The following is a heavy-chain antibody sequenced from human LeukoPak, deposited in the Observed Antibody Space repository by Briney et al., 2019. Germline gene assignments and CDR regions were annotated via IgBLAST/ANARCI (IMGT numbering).Heavy chain of an antibody. J-gene: IGHJ4*02. V-gene: IGHV3-53*05. D-gene: IGHD3-10*01. Sequence: GGSLRLSCAASGFTVSSNYMSWVRQAPGKGLEWVSVIYSGGSTYYADSVKGRFTISRDNSKNTLYLQMNSLRAEDTAVYYCARVKGFGEFTIDYWGQGTLVTVSS. CDR1: GFTVSSNY. CDR2: IYSGGST. CDR3: ARVKGFGEFTIDY.